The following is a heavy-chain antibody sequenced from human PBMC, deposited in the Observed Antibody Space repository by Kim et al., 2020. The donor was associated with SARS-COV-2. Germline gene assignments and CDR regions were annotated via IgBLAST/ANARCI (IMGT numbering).Heavy chain of an antibody. CDR1: GGSFSGYY. Sequence: SETLSLTCAVYGGSFSGYYWSWIRQPPGKGLEWIGEINHSGSTNYNSYLKSRVTISVDTSKNQFSLKLSFVTASETAVYYCARGLETITMMVVVIPMYRYYFDYWGQGTRVSVSS. CDR3: ARGLETITMMVVVIPMYRYYFDY. D-gene: IGHD3-22*01. J-gene: IGHJ4*02. V-gene: IGHV4-34*01. CDR2: INHSGST.